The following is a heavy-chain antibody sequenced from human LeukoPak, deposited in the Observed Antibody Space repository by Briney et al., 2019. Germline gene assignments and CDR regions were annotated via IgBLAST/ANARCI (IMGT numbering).Heavy chain of an antibody. Sequence: PSETLSLTCTVSGGSISSYYWSWIRQPPGKGLEWIGYIYYSGTTNYNPSLKSRVTILVDTTKNQFSLNLSSVPAADTAVYYCARRGITAAGYDYWGQGTLVTVSS. J-gene: IGHJ4*02. CDR1: GGSISSYY. V-gene: IGHV4-59*08. D-gene: IGHD6-13*01. CDR2: IYYSGTT. CDR3: ARRGITAAGYDY.